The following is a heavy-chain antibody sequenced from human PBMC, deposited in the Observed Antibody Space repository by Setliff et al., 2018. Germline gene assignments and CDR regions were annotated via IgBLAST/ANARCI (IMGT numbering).Heavy chain of an antibody. CDR1: GFSLRDYT. V-gene: IGHV3-66*01. CDR2: IYSGGST. D-gene: IGHD3-3*01. Sequence: LKISCVASGFSLRDYTINWVRQAPGKGLEWVSVIYSGGSTYYADSVKGRFTISRDNSKNTLYLQMNSLRAEDTAVYYCAAGVSWSGYWGGAYYFEYWGQGTLVTSPQ. CDR3: AAGVSWSGYWGGAYYFEY. J-gene: IGHJ4*02.